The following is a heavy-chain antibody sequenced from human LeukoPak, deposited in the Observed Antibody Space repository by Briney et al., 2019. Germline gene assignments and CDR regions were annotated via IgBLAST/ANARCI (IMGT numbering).Heavy chain of an antibody. V-gene: IGHV3-53*01. J-gene: IGHJ4*02. D-gene: IGHD5-18*01. CDR2: IYSGGST. CDR3: AKDLMDPVDTAMVTLSY. CDR1: GFTVSSNY. Sequence: GGSLRLSCAASGFTVSSNYMSWVRQAPGKGLEWVSVIYSGGSTYYADSVKGRFTISRDNSKNTLYLQMNSLRAEDTAVYYCAKDLMDPVDTAMVTLSYWGQGTLVTVSS.